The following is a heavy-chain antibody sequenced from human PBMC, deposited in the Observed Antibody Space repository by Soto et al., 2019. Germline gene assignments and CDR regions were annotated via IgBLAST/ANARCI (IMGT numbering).Heavy chain of an antibody. CDR3: ATALGCRSTSCTLDY. V-gene: IGHV1-69*01. D-gene: IGHD2-2*01. CDR1: GGTFGSYA. CDR2: IIPVSGAA. Sequence: QVQLVQSGAEVQKPGSSVKVSCKASGGTFGSYAFSWVRQAPGQGLEWMGGIIPVSGAAHYAQKFQGRVTITADESTSTAYMELSSVSSQDTAVYYCATALGCRSTSCTLDYWGQGTRVIVSS. J-gene: IGHJ4*02.